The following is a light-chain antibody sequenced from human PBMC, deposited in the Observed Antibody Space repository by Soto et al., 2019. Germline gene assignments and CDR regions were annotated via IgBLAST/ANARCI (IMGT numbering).Light chain of an antibody. CDR2: GAT. J-gene: IGKJ2*01. Sequence: EIVLTQSPGTLSLSPGESATLSCRTSQSVSPNYLGWYQQRPGQAPRLLIYGATRRATGIPDRFSGAGSGTDFTLTIRRLEAEDFAVYFCQQYGSSPYTFGQGTKLDIK. V-gene: IGKV3-20*01. CDR1: QSVSPNY. CDR3: QQYGSSPYT.